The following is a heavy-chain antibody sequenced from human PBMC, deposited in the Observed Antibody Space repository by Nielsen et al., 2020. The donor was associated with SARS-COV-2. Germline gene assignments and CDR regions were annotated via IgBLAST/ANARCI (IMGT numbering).Heavy chain of an antibody. Sequence: GESLKISCAASGFTFSSYSMNWVRQAPGKELEWVSYISSSSSTIYYADSVKGRFTISRDNAKNSLYLQMNSLRAEDTAVYYCAKGVRTKMATYYYGMDVWGQGTTVTVSS. CDR3: AKGVRTKMATYYYGMDV. D-gene: IGHD5-24*01. J-gene: IGHJ6*02. CDR2: ISSSSSTI. V-gene: IGHV3-48*01. CDR1: GFTFSSYS.